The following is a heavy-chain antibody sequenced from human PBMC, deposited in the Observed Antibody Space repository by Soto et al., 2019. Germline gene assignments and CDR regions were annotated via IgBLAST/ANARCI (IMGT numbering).Heavy chain of an antibody. V-gene: IGHV4-30-4*01. CDR1: GGSISSGDYY. D-gene: IGHD3-9*01. CDR3: ARDTIRYFDWLLPMDV. CDR2: IYYSGST. J-gene: IGHJ6*02. Sequence: PSETLSLTCTVSGGSISSGDYYWSWIRQPPGKGLEWIGYIYYSGSTYYNPSLKSRVTISVDTSKNQFSLKLSSVTAADTAVYYCARDTIRYFDWLLPMDVWGQGTTVTVSS.